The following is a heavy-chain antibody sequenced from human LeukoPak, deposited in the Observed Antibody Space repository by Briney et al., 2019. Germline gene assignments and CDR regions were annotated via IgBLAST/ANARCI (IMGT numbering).Heavy chain of an antibody. Sequence: PSETLSLTCTVSGGSISSGDYYSSWIRQHPGKGLEWIGYIYYSGSSYYNPSLKSRLTISLDTSKNQFSLKLSSVTAADTAVYYCARERRDGSYPFDYWGQGTLVTVPS. J-gene: IGHJ4*02. CDR1: GGSISSGDYY. V-gene: IGHV4-31*03. CDR3: ARERRDGSYPFDY. CDR2: IYYSGSS. D-gene: IGHD1-26*01.